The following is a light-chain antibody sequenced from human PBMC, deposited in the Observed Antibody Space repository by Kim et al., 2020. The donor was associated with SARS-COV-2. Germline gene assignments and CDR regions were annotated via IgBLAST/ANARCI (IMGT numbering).Light chain of an antibody. CDR3: QQYGSSPYT. V-gene: IGKV3-20*01. Sequence: LSPGERATLSCRASQSVRSRSLAWYQQKPGQAPRLLIYTASSRATGIPDRFSGSGSGTDFTLTMSRLEPEDVAVYYCQQYGSSPYTFGQGTKLEI. CDR1: QSVRSRS. J-gene: IGKJ2*01. CDR2: TAS.